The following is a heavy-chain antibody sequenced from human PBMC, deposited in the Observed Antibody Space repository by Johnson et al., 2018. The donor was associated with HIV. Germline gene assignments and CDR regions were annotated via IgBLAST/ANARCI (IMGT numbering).Heavy chain of an antibody. CDR2: IYSGGST. D-gene: IGHD6-19*01. J-gene: IGHJ3*02. CDR3: ARHYSSGWSHDAFDI. V-gene: IGHV3-66*04. Sequence: VQLVESGGGLVQPGGSLRLSCAASGFTISSNYMSWVRQAPGKGLEWVSLIYSGGSTYYADSVKGRFTISRDNAKHTLYLQMNSLRAEDTAVYYCARHYSSGWSHDAFDIWGQGTVVTVSS. CDR1: GFTISSNY.